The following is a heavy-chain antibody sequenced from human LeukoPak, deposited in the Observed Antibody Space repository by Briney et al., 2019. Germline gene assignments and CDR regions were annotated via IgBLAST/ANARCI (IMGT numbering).Heavy chain of an antibody. Sequence: SETLSLTCTVSGVSINDFYWTWIRQSPGNGLEWIGYIYYDGSTDYNPSLKSRVTMSIDTSRSQFSLKLNSVTAADTAVYYCTKVGLSGLFDYGGQGALVTVSS. V-gene: IGHV4-59*01. CDR2: IYYDGST. CDR3: TKVGLSGLFDY. D-gene: IGHD3-10*01. J-gene: IGHJ4*02. CDR1: GVSINDFY.